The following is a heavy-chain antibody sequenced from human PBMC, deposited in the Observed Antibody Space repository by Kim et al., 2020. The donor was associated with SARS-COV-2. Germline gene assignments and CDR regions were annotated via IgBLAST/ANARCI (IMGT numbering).Heavy chain of an antibody. CDR1: GYSISTGYY. Sequence: SETLSLTCSVSGYSISTGYYWGWIRQPPGKGLEWIGSVFYSGFPYYKSSLKSRVTISLDKPKNQFSLKLRSVTAADTAVYFCARHSGSYPPQYWGQGNLVIVSS. D-gene: IGHD1-26*01. V-gene: IGHV4-38-2*02. J-gene: IGHJ4*02. CDR3: ARHSGSYPPQY. CDR2: VFYSGFP.